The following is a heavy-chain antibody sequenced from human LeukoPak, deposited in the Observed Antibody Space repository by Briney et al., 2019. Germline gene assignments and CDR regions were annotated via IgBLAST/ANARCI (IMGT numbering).Heavy chain of an antibody. Sequence: PSETLSLTCTVSGGSISSYYWSWIRQPPGKGLEWIGYIYYSGSTSYNPSLKSRVTISVDTSKNQFSLKLSSVTAADTAVYYCATFPYSSSWYSWDTTRDYWGQGTLVTVSS. CDR2: IYYSGST. CDR3: ATFPYSSSWYSWDTTRDY. V-gene: IGHV4-59*08. CDR1: GGSISSYY. J-gene: IGHJ4*02. D-gene: IGHD6-13*01.